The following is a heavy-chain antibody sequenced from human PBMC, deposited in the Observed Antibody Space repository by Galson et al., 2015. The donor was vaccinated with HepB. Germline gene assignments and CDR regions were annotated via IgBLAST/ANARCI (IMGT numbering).Heavy chain of an antibody. V-gene: IGHV3-53*01. J-gene: IGHJ6*02. Sequence: LRLSCAASGFSVSSNYMSWVRQAPGKGLEWVSVIYSGGSTYYADSVKGRFTISRDNSKNTLYLQMSSLRAEDTAVYYCARGSNYYYPATDVWGHGTTVAASS. CDR3: ARGSNYYYPATDV. CDR1: GFSVSSNY. CDR2: IYSGGST.